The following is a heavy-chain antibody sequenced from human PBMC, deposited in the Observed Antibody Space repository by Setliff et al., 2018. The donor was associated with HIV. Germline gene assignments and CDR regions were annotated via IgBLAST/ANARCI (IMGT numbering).Heavy chain of an antibody. CDR1: GASISSGNW. CDR3: ARLMPNWDYFDY. V-gene: IGHV4-4*02. CDR2: IFHTGST. Sequence: PSETLSLTCAVSGASISSGNWWSWVRQSPGKGLEWSGEIFHTGSTNYNPSLKSRVTISVDTSKNHFSLNVSSLTAADTALYFCARLMPNWDYFDYWGQGTQVTVSS. D-gene: IGHD2-2*01. J-gene: IGHJ4*02.